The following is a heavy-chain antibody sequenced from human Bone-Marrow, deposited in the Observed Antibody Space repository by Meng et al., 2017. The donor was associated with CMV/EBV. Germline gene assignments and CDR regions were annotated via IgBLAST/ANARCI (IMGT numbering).Heavy chain of an antibody. CDR1: GYTFTSYG. D-gene: IGHD2-2*01. V-gene: IGHV1-18*01. Sequence: ASVKVSCKASGYTFTSYGISWVRQAPGQGLEWMGWISAYNGNTNYAQKLQGRVTMTTDTSTSTGYMELRSLRSDDTAVYYGARYCSSTSSYLYYYYGLDVWGQGTTVTVSS. CDR2: ISAYNGNT. CDR3: ARYCSSTSSYLYYYYGLDV. J-gene: IGHJ6*02.